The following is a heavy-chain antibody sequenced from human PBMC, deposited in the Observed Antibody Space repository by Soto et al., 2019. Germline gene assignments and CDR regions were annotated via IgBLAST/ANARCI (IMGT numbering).Heavy chain of an antibody. V-gene: IGHV3-15*01. CDR3: TTDDPINRN. J-gene: IGHJ4*02. Sequence: VGSLRLSCAASGFTFNNAWMSWVRQAPGKGLEWVGRIKSKTDGGTTDYAAPVKGRFTISRDDSKNMVFLQMNSLKIEDTAVYYCTTDDPINRNWGQGTQVTVSS. CDR2: IKSKTDGGTT. CDR1: GFTFNNAW.